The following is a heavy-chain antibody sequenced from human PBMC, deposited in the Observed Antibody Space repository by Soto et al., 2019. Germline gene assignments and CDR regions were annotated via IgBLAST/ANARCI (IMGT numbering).Heavy chain of an antibody. Sequence: QVQLQESGPGLVKPSETLSLTCTVSAASFSKYYWTWIRQPPGKGLEWIGYIYFNGNTNYNPSLKRRVTISVDTSKKQISLNLTSVTDADTAVYFCASVTFGGVVLAHRGQGTLVTVSS. V-gene: IGHV4-59*13. J-gene: IGHJ4*02. CDR3: ASVTFGGVVLAH. CDR1: AASFSKYY. CDR2: IYFNGNT. D-gene: IGHD3-16*01.